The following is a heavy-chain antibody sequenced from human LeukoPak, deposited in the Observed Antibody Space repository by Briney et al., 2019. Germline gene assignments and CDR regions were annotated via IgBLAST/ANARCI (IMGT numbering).Heavy chain of an antibody. D-gene: IGHD3-9*01. CDR1: GYTFTGYY. CDR3: ARGTIYDILTGYYPYYFDY. CDR2: INPNSGGT. J-gene: IGHJ4*02. V-gene: IGHV1-2*02. Sequence: ASVKVSCKASGYTFTGYYMHWVRQAPGQGLEWIGWINPNSGGTNYAQKFQGRVTMSRDTSISTAYMELSRLRCDDTAVYYCARGTIYDILTGYYPYYFDYWGQGTLVTVSS.